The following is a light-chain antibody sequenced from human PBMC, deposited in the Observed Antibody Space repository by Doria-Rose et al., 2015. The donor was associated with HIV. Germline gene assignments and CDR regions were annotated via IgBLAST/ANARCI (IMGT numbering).Light chain of an antibody. V-gene: IGKV4-1*01. CDR1: QSLLYTSKNY. CDR2: WAS. Sequence: DIRVTQSPESLGMSLGERATLNCKSNQSLLYTSKNYLAWYQQKPGQPPKLLIYWASTRQSGVPARFSGSGSGTDFTLTISSLEAEDAAVYYCQQYYDTPSFGPGTTVDIE. CDR3: QQYYDTPS. J-gene: IGKJ3*01.